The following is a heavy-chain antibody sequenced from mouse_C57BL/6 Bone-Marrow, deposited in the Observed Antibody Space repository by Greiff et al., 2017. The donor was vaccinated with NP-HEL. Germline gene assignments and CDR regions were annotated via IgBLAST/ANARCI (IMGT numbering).Heavy chain of an antibody. Sequence: EVQLQQSGPVLVKPGASVKMSCKASGYTFTDYYMNWVKQSHGKSLEWIGVINPYNGGTSYNQKFKGKATLTVDKSSSTAYMELNSLTSEDSAVYYCARGDDGYYLYYFDYWGQGTTLTVSS. CDR3: ARGDDGYYLYYFDY. CDR2: INPYNGGT. V-gene: IGHV1-19*01. J-gene: IGHJ2*01. D-gene: IGHD2-3*01. CDR1: GYTFTDYY.